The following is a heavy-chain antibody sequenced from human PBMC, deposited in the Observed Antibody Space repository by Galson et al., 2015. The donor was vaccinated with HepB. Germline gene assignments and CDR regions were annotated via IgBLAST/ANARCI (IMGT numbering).Heavy chain of an antibody. D-gene: IGHD2-2*01. V-gene: IGHV5-51*01. CDR2: INPGDSNT. J-gene: IGHJ3*02. Sequence: QSGAEVKKPGESLKISCKASGYSFTTHWIGWVRQMPGKGLEWMGIINPGDSNTRYRPSFQGQVTISADKSINTAYVQWSSLKASDTAMYYCARRGSYCSTTSCPLDAFDIWGQGTMVTVSS. CDR1: GYSFTTHW. CDR3: ARRGSYCSTTSCPLDAFDI.